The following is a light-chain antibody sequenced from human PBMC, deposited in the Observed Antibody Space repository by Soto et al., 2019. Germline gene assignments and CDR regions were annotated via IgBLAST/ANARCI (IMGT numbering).Light chain of an antibody. V-gene: IGKV3-20*01. CDR2: GAS. CDR3: QQYSSWPPWT. J-gene: IGKJ1*01. CDR1: QSVSSSY. Sequence: EIVLTQSPGTLSLSPGERATLSCRASQSVSSSYLAWYQQKPGQAPRLLIYGASARATGIPARFSGSGSGTELTLTISSLESEDSAVYYCQQYSSWPPWTFGQGTKVDI.